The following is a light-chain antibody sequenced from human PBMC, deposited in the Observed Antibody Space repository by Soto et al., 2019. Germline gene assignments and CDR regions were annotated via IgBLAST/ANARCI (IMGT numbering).Light chain of an antibody. Sequence: EIVLTQSPGTLSLSPGERATLSCRASQSVGNTYLAWYQQRPGQAPRLLIYSASSRATGIPDRFSGSASGTDFTHSISRLEPEDFAVYYCQQCASSPWTFGQGTRVEIK. CDR3: QQCASSPWT. CDR1: QSVGNTY. J-gene: IGKJ1*01. CDR2: SAS. V-gene: IGKV3-20*01.